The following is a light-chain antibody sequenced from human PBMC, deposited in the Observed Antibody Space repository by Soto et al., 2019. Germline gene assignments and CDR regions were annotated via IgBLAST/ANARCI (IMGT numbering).Light chain of an antibody. Sequence: EIVLTQSPATLSLSPGERATLSFRASQSVSSYLAWYQQKPGQAPRLLIYDASNRATGIPARFSGSGSGTDFTLTISSLEPEDFAVYYCHQRSNWPRTFGQGTKVDI. V-gene: IGKV3-11*01. CDR3: HQRSNWPRT. J-gene: IGKJ1*01. CDR1: QSVSSY. CDR2: DAS.